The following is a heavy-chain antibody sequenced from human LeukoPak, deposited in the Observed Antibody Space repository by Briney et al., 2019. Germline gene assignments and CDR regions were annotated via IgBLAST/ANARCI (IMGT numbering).Heavy chain of an antibody. CDR2: IYYSGST. J-gene: IGHJ4*02. V-gene: IGHV4-59*11. D-gene: IGHD1-1*01. Sequence: PSETLSLTCTVSGVSISSHYWSWLRQPPGKGLEWIGYIYYSGSTNYNPSLKSRATISVDTSKNQFSLKLSSVTAADTAVYYCASSAGTAPTNFDYWGQGTLVTVSS. CDR1: GVSISSHY. CDR3: ASSAGTAPTNFDY.